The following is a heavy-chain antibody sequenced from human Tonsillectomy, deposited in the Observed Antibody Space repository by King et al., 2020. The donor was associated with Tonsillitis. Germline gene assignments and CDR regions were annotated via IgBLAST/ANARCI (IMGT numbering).Heavy chain of an antibody. V-gene: IGHV3-7*01. CDR1: GFPFSGSW. J-gene: IGHJ4*02. Sequence: QLVQSGGGLVQPGGSLRLSCAASGFPFSGSWLTWVRQAPGKGLEWVASINEDGSEEYYVDSVKGRFTISRDNAKNSLYLQMNSLRAEDTAVYYCARDRAYSSFDYGGQGTLVTFSS. CDR2: INEDGSEE. D-gene: IGHD3-16*01. CDR3: ARDRAYSSFDY.